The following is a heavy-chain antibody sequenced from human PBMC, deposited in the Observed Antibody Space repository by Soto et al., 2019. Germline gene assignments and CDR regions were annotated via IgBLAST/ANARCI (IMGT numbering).Heavy chain of an antibody. D-gene: IGHD6-13*01. J-gene: IGHJ4*02. CDR2: IYHSGST. V-gene: IGHV4-4*02. Sequence: AETLSLSCAVPGGSIMSGNWWSASRPPPGKGLEWIGEIYHSGSTTYNPSLKSRVTISVDKSKNQFSLKLSSVTAADTAVYYCARAAMGGSSWPFDYWGQGTLVT. CDR1: GGSIMSGNW. CDR3: ARAAMGGSSWPFDY.